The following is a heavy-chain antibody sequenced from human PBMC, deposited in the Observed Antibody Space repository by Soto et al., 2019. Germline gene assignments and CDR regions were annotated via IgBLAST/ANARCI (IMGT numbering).Heavy chain of an antibody. D-gene: IGHD3-9*01. CDR3: ARDARGTRGFDEMDI. Sequence: ASVKVSCKASGYIFTGYHIHWVRQAPARGLEWMGWINPNSGYTEYAQNFQGRVTMTRDTSFNLVYMEMSGLVSDDTAVYYCARDARGTRGFDEMDIWGQGTTVTVSS. CDR2: INPNSGYT. CDR1: GYIFTGYH. J-gene: IGHJ6*02. V-gene: IGHV1-2*02.